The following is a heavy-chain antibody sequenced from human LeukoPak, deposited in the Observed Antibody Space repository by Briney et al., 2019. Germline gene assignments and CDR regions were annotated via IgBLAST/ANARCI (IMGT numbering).Heavy chain of an antibody. CDR2: ISGYNGKT. D-gene: IGHD3-9*01. CDR3: ARSVSTRVRRYFDAGWFDP. Sequence: GASVKVSCKASGYTFTSYGISWVRQAPGQGLEWMGWISGYNGKTNYAQKFQGRVTMTRDTSTSTVYMELSSLRSEDTAVYYCARSVSTRVRRYFDAGWFDPWGQGTLVTVSS. V-gene: IGHV1-18*01. CDR1: GYTFTSYG. J-gene: IGHJ5*02.